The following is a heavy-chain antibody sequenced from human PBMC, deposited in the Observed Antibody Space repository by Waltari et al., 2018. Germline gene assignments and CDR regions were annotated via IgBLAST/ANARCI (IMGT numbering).Heavy chain of an antibody. CDR3: AKVAHYDFWSFDD. Sequence: EVQILESGGGLVQPGGSLRLSFVASGFTFSVYGRNWVRQAPGKGLEWVSLIYSDGTTHYADSVKGRFTTSRDNSKNTIYLQMDNLRAEDAAIYYCAKVAHYDFWSFDDWGQGTQVTVSS. D-gene: IGHD3-3*01. CDR1: GFTFSVYG. J-gene: IGHJ4*02. V-gene: IGHV3-23*03. CDR2: IYSDGTT.